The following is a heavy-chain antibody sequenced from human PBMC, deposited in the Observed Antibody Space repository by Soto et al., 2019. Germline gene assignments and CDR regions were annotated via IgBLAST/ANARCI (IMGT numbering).Heavy chain of an antibody. Sequence: QVTLKESGPVLVKPTETLTLTCTVSGFSLSNARMGVSWIRQPPGKALEWLAHIFSNDEKSYSTSLKSRLTISEDTAKSQVVLTMTNMDPVDTATYYCARIPRNYDFWSGRSYWYFDLWGRGTLVTVSS. CDR2: IFSNDEK. V-gene: IGHV2-26*01. J-gene: IGHJ2*01. D-gene: IGHD3-3*01. CDR1: GFSLSNARMG. CDR3: ARIPRNYDFWSGRSYWYFDL.